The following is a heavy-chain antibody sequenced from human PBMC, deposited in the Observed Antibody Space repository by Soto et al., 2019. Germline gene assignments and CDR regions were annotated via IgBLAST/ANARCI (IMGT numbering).Heavy chain of an antibody. CDR3: ARAPTAMDDYYFDY. CDR1: GGSVSSGSYY. CDR2: IYYSGST. V-gene: IGHV4-61*01. D-gene: IGHD5-18*01. J-gene: IGHJ4*02. Sequence: SETLSLTCTVSGGSVSSGSYYWSWIRQPPGKGLEWIGYIYYSGSTNYNPSLKSRVTISVDTSKNQFSLKLSSVTAADTAVYYCARAPTAMDDYYFDYWGQGTLVTVSS.